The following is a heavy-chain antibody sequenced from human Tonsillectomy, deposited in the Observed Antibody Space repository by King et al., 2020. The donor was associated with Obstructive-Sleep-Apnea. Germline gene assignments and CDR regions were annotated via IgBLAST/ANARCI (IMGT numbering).Heavy chain of an antibody. D-gene: IGHD3-10*01. CDR3: AKDFYSEGWFGEFSYGMDV. Sequence: VQLVESGGGVVQPGGSLRLSCAASGFTFSTYGMHWVRQAPGKGLEWVAFIRYDGSNKYYADFVKGRFTISRDNSKNTLYLQMNSLRAEDTAVYYCAKDFYSEGWFGEFSYGMDVWGQGTTVTVSS. V-gene: IGHV3-30*02. J-gene: IGHJ6*02. CDR1: GFTFSTYG. CDR2: IRYDGSNK.